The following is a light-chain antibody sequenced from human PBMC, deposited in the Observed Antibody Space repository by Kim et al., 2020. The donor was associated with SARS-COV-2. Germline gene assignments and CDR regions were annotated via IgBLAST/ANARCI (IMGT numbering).Light chain of an antibody. CDR3: SSYAGSNTWV. J-gene: IGLJ3*02. Sequence: GQSVTISCTGTSRDVAAYASVSWYQHHPGKAPKLMIFQGTKRPSGVPDRFSGSKSGNTASLTVSGLQTDDEADYYCSSYAGSNTWVFGGGTQLTVL. V-gene: IGLV2-8*01. CDR2: QGT. CDR1: SRDVAAYAS.